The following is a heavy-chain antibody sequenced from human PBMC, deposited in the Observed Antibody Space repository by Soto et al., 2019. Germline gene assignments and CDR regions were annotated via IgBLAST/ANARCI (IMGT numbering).Heavy chain of an antibody. J-gene: IGHJ4*02. CDR2: IYGNDDE. CDR3: AHSTYYYDSSGYYN. Sequence: ITLKESGPTLVNPTQTLTLTCTFSGFSLSTSGVGVGWIRQPPGKALEWLAVIYGNDDERYSPSLKSRLTITKDTSKNQVVLTMTNMDPVETATYYCAHSTYYYDSSGYYNWGQGTLVTVSS. D-gene: IGHD3-22*01. V-gene: IGHV2-5*01. CDR1: GFSLSTSGVG.